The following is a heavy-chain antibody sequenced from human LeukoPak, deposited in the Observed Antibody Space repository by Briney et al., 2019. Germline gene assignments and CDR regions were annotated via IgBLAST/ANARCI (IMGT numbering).Heavy chain of an antibody. CDR1: GFTFSNYA. Sequence: GGSLRLSCAASGFTFSNYALNWVRQAPGKGLEWVSTIVGSGGSAYYADSVKGRFTISRDNSENTLYLQMNNLRAEDTAIYYCAKEFCSGGSCGWFDSWGQGTLVTVSS. CDR3: AKEFCSGGSCGWFDS. D-gene: IGHD2-15*01. J-gene: IGHJ5*01. V-gene: IGHV3-23*01. CDR2: IVGSGGSA.